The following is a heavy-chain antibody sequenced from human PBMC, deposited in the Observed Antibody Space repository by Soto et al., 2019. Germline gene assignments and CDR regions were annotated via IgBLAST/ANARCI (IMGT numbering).Heavy chain of an antibody. CDR1: GGSISSGDYY. CDR3: VRVGSTYYDFWSGYYSKEYYYYGMDV. J-gene: IGHJ6*02. Sequence: QVQLQESGPGLVKPSQTLSLTCTVSGGSISSGDYYWSWIRQPPGKGLEWIGYIHYSGSTYYNPSLKSRVTISVDTSKNQFSLKLSSVTSADTAVYYCVRVGSTYYDFWSGYYSKEYYYYGMDVWGQGTTVTVSS. CDR2: IHYSGST. D-gene: IGHD3-3*01. V-gene: IGHV4-30-4*01.